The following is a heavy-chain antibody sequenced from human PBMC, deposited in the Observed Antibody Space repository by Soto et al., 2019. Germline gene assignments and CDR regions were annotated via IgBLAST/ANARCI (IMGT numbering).Heavy chain of an antibody. V-gene: IGHV3-11*01. Sequence: GSLRLSCAASGFTFSDYYMSWIRQAPGKGLEWVSYISSSGSTIYYADSVKGRFTISRDNAKNSLYLQMNSLRAEDTAVYYCARQGYCSSTSCPRDYYYGMDVWGQGTTVTVSS. CDR3: ARQGYCSSTSCPRDYYYGMDV. J-gene: IGHJ6*02. CDR2: ISSSGSTI. D-gene: IGHD2-2*01. CDR1: GFTFSDYY.